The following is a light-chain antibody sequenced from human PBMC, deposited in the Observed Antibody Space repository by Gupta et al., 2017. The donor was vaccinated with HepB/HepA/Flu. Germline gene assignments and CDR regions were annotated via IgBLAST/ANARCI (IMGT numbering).Light chain of an antibody. CDR2: DVS. V-gene: IGLV2-11*01. J-gene: IGLJ2*01. CDR3: CPDAGNDTLV. CDR1: SSDVGGYNS. Sequence: QSALPQSRSVSGSPGQSVTISCTGTSSDVGGYNSVSWYQQHPGKAPEVMIYDVSKRPSGVPARFSASKSGNTASLPISGLPAEEEADYYCCPDAGNDTLVFGGGTKLTVL.